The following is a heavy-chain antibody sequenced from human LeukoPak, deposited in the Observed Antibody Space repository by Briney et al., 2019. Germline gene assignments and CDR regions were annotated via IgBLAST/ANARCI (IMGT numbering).Heavy chain of an antibody. CDR2: IYSGGST. V-gene: IGHV3-66*01. D-gene: IGHD6-19*01. J-gene: IGHJ4*02. CDR3: ARGSDGWFAFDY. Sequence: GGSLRLSCAASGFIVGSNYMSWVRQAPGKGLEWVSVIYSGGSTYYADSVKGRFTISRDNSKHTLNLQMNSLRAEDTAIYYCARGSDGWFAFDYWGQGILVTVSS. CDR1: GFIVGSNY.